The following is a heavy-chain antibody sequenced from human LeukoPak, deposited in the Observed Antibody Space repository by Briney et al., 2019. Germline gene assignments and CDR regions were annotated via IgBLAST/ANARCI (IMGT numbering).Heavy chain of an antibody. Sequence: ASVKPSSKLSGGTSSGFATAGGHRPPEQGLEWMGGIIPIFGTPNYAQKFQGRVTITADKFTTTAYMELSSLRSDDTAVYYCARDRCGGGSCYPKYNWFDPWGQGTLVTVSS. CDR3: ARDRCGGGSCYPKYNWFDP. D-gene: IGHD2-15*01. CDR1: GGTSSGFA. V-gene: IGHV1-69*06. J-gene: IGHJ5*02. CDR2: IIPIFGTP.